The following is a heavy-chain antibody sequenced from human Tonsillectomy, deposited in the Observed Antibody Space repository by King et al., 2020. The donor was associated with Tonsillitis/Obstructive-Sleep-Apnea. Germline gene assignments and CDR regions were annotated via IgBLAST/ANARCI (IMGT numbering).Heavy chain of an antibody. CDR2: IYYTGST. D-gene: IGHD1-14*01. J-gene: IGHJ3*02. V-gene: IGHV4-59*01. CDR3: AREEPWMDAFDI. CDR1: GGSISSYY. Sequence: VQLQESGPGLVKPSETLSLTCSVSGGSISSYYWSWIRQPPGKGLEWIGYIYYTGSTKYNPSLKSRVTISVDTSKNQFSLKLSSVTAADTAVYYCAREEPWMDAFDIWGQGTMVTVSS.